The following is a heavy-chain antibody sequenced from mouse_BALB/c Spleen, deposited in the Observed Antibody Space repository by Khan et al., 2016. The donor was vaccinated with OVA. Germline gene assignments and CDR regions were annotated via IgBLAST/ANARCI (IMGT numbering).Heavy chain of an antibody. V-gene: IGHV3-8*02. D-gene: IGHD2-14*01. CDR2: MIYSGYT. J-gene: IGHJ3*01. CDR3: ARSTYRYAFAY. Sequence: EVQLQESGPSLVQPSQTLSLTCSVPGDSITSGFWSWIRKFPGNKLEYMGYMIYSGYTYYNPSLKGRFSITRHTSKNQYYLQLNSVTTEDTATYYCARSTYRYAFAYWGQGTLVTVSA. CDR1: GDSITSGF.